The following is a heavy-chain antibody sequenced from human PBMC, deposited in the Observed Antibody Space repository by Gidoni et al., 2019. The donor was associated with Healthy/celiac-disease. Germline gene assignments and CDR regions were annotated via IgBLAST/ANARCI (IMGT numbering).Heavy chain of an antibody. V-gene: IGHV3-9*01. CDR1: GFTFDDYA. CDR3: AKDMVLSSPSDCSSTSCHRPRRNKNYYYYYGMDV. CDR2: ISWNSGSI. J-gene: IGHJ6*02. Sequence: EVQLVESGGGLVQPGRSLRLSCAASGFTFDDYAMHWVRQAPGQGLEWVSGISWNSGSIGYADSVKGRFTISRDNAKNSLYLQMNSLRAEDTALYYCAKDMVLSSPSDCSSTSCHRPRRNKNYYYYYGMDVWGQGTTVTVSS. D-gene: IGHD2-2*01.